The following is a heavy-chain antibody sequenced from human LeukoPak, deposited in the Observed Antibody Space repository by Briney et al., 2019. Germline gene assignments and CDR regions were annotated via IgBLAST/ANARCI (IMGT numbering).Heavy chain of an antibody. J-gene: IGHJ4*02. CDR1: GYTFTSYD. CDR2: INPNSGGT. V-gene: IGHV1-2*02. D-gene: IGHD1-7*01. Sequence: ASVKVSCKASGYTFTSYDINWVRQATGQGLEWMGWINPNSGGTNYAQKFQGRVTMTRDTSISTAYMELSRLRSDDTAVYYCARAMTETLELRYWGQGTLVTVSS. CDR3: ARAMTETLELRY.